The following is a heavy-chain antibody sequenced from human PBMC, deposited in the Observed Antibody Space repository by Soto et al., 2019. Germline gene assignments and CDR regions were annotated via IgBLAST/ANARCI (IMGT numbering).Heavy chain of an antibody. CDR3: ARNLLGDVAGTGGEGY. Sequence: EVQLLETGGGLIQPGGSLRLSCAASGFTVSSNYMSWVRQAPGKGLEWVSVIYSGGSTYYADSVKGRFTISRDNSKNTLYLQMNSLRAEDTAVYYCARNLLGDVAGTGGEGYWGQDALVTVSS. CDR2: IYSGGST. J-gene: IGHJ4*02. CDR1: GFTVSSNY. V-gene: IGHV3-53*02. D-gene: IGHD6-19*01.